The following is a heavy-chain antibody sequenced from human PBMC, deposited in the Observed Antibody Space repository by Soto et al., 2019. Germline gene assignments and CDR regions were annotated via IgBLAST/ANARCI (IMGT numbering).Heavy chain of an antibody. CDR2: IWYGGSDK. CDR3: ARAGLLLDF. Sequence: QVQLVESGGGVVQPGRSLRLSCAASGFTFSSYGMHWVRQAPGKGLEWVAVIWYGGSDKYYADSVKGRFTISRDNSKNALYLQMNSLSAEDTAGYYCARAGLLLDFWGQGTLVTVSS. D-gene: IGHD1-26*01. V-gene: IGHV3-33*01. J-gene: IGHJ4*02. CDR1: GFTFSSYG.